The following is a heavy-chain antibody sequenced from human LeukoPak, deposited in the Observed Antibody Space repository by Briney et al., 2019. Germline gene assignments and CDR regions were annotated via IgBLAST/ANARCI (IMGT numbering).Heavy chain of an antibody. J-gene: IGHJ4*02. D-gene: IGHD3-10*01. V-gene: IGHV3-7*03. CDR1: GFTFSSYW. Sequence: PGGSLRLSCAASGFTFSSYWLNWVRQTPGKGLEWVANIKEDGSEKYHVDSVKGRFTISRDNAKSSLYLQMNGLRAEDTALYYCARSIMGGGAFDYWGQGTQVTVSS. CDR2: IKEDGSEK. CDR3: ARSIMGGGAFDY.